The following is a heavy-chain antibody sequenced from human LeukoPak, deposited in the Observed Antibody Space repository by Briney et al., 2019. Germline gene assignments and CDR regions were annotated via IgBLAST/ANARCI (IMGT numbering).Heavy chain of an antibody. V-gene: IGHV1-8*01. J-gene: IGHJ6*02. CDR1: GYTFTSYD. CDR3: ARTAPSRKYYYYGMDV. CDR2: MNPNSGNT. Sequence: GASVKVSCRASGYTFTSYDINWVRQATGQGLEWMGWMNPNSGNTGYAQKFQGRVTMTRNTSISTAYMELSSLRSEDTAVYYCARTAPSRKYYYYGMDVWGQGTTVTLSS. D-gene: IGHD5-18*01.